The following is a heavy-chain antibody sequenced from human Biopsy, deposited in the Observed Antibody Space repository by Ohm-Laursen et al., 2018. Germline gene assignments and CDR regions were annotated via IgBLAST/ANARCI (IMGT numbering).Heavy chain of an antibody. CDR3: ARQVDFWSGYVDY. Sequence: SETLSLTWIVSGVSINGGRYHWGWIRQSPGKGLEWIGNIYYSGNTDYSPSLKSRVTISVDTSNNQFSLKLRSVTAADTAVYYCARQVDFWSGYVDYWGQGTLVAVSS. D-gene: IGHD3-3*01. CDR2: IYYSGNT. CDR1: GVSINGGRYH. V-gene: IGHV4-39*01. J-gene: IGHJ4*02.